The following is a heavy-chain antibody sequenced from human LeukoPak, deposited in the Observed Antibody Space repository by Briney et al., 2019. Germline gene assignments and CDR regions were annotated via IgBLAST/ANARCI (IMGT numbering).Heavy chain of an antibody. Sequence: SQTLSLTCTVSGGSISSGGYYWSWIRQPPGKGLEWIGYIYHSGSTYYNSSLKSRVTISVDRSKNQFSLKLSSVTAADTAVYYCASSAGGSYYYYWGQGTLVTVSS. D-gene: IGHD1-26*01. CDR2: IYHSGST. CDR1: GGSISSGGYY. J-gene: IGHJ4*02. V-gene: IGHV4-30-2*01. CDR3: ASSAGGSYYYY.